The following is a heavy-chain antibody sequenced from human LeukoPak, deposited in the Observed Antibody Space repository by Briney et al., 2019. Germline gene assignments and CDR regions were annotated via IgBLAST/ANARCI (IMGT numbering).Heavy chain of an antibody. CDR1: GGSFSGYY. CDR3: ARLGNFDWLFWFDP. Sequence: SGTLSLTCAVYGGSFSGYYWSWIRQPPGKGLEWIGEINHSGSTNYNPSLKSRVTISVDTSKNQFSLKLSSVTAADTAVYYCARLGNFDWLFWFDPWGQGTLVTVYS. D-gene: IGHD3-9*01. CDR2: INHSGST. J-gene: IGHJ5*02. V-gene: IGHV4-34*01.